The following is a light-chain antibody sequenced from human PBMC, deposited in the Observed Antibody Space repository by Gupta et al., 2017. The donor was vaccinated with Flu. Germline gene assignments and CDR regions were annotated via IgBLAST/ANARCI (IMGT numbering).Light chain of an antibody. CDR1: QDFSTS. CDR2: LAS. V-gene: IGKV1-16*02. Sequence: QMTQSPSSLPSSVGDRVTITSRASQDFSTSLAWFHQKPGKAPKPLSYLASHFPSRVPSKCSGSGSGTDFTPTIDSRQHEDFATYYCQQYKNYPPAFGGGTKVETK. CDR3: QQYKNYPPA. J-gene: IGKJ4*01.